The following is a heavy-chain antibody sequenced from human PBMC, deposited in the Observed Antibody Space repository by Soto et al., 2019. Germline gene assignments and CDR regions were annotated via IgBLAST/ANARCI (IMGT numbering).Heavy chain of an antibody. D-gene: IGHD2-8*02. Sequence: GESLKISCKGSGYSFTTTWIGWVRQMPGKGLEWMGIIYPSDSDTRYSPSFRGQVTISADKSISTAYLHWSSLKASDTASYSWATFCTGGTCYPYPWGQGTLVTVSS. V-gene: IGHV5-51*01. CDR3: ATFCTGGTCYPYP. CDR1: GYSFTTTW. CDR2: IYPSDSDT. J-gene: IGHJ5*02.